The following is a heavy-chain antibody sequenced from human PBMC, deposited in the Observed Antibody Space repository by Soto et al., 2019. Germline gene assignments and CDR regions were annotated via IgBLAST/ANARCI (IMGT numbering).Heavy chain of an antibody. CDR3: ARGPAPYCISTSCPLGDWFDP. D-gene: IGHD2-2*01. CDR2: INPSGGST. CDR1: GYTFTSYY. Sequence: GASVKVSCKASGYTFTSYYMHWVRQAPGQGLEWMGIINPSGGSTSYAQKFQGRVTMTRDTSTSTVYMELSSLRSEDTAVYYCARGPAPYCISTSCPLGDWFDPWGQGTLVTVSS. V-gene: IGHV1-46*01. J-gene: IGHJ5*02.